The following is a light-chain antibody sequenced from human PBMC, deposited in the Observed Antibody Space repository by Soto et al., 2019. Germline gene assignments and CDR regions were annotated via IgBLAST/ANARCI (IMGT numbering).Light chain of an antibody. CDR2: EVT. V-gene: IGLV2-14*01. CDR1: SSDVGGYNY. CDR3: SLYTVTNFLSYV. Sequence: QSALTQPASVSGSPGQSITISCTESSSDVGGYNYVSWYQQHPGKAPKLIIYEVTYRPSGVSNRFSGSKSGNTASLTISGLQSEDEADYYCSLYTVTNFLSYVFGTGTKVTVL. J-gene: IGLJ1*01.